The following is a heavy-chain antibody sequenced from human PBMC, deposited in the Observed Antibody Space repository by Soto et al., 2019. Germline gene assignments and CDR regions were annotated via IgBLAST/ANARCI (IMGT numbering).Heavy chain of an antibody. D-gene: IGHD1-26*01. V-gene: IGHV4-59*01. Sequence: LSLTCTVSGGSISSYYWSWIRQPPGKGLEWIGYIYYSGSTNYNPSLKSRVTISVDTSKNQFSLKLSSVTAADTAVYYCARGGSWSSFDYWGQGTLVTVSS. J-gene: IGHJ4*02. CDR1: GGSISSYY. CDR2: IYYSGST. CDR3: ARGGSWSSFDY.